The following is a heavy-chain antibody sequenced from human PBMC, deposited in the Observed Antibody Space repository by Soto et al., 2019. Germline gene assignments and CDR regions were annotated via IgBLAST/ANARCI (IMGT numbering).Heavy chain of an antibody. V-gene: IGHV1-69*13. CDR2: IIPIFGSA. Sequence: GASVKVSCKSSGGTFSSFAFNWVRQAPGQGLEWIGGIIPIFGSANYAQRFQGRVTITADESTSTAYMELKSLRSEDTAVYYCARGYTSMDIDYWGQGTLVTVSS. CDR1: GGTFSSFA. CDR3: ARGYTSMDIDY. D-gene: IGHD5-18*01. J-gene: IGHJ4*02.